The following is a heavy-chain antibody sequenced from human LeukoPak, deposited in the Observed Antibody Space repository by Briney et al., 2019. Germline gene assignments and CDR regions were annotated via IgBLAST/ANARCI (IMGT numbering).Heavy chain of an antibody. CDR1: GGSFSGHY. CDR3: ERGRIVVVIPDAFDI. CDR2: INHSGST. J-gene: IGHJ3*02. Sequence: SETLSLTCAVYGGSFSGHYWSWIRQPPGKGLEGIGEINHSGSTNYNPSLKSRGTISVDTSKNQFSLKLSSVTAAETAVYYCERGRIVVVIPDAFDIWGQGTMVTVSS. D-gene: IGHD3-22*01. V-gene: IGHV4-34*01.